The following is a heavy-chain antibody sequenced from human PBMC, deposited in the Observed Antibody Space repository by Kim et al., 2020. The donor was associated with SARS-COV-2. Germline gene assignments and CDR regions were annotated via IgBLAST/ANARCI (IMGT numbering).Heavy chain of an antibody. CDR1: GGSISSGGYS. V-gene: IGHV4-30-2*01. CDR2: IYHSGST. J-gene: IGHJ6*02. D-gene: IGHD2-15*01. CDR3: AREYCSGGSCGMDV. Sequence: SETLSLTCAVSGGSISSGGYSWSWIRQPPGKGLEWIGYIYHSGSTYYNPSLKSRVTISVDRSKNQFSLKLSSVTAADTAVYYCAREYCSGGSCGMDVWGQGTTVTVSS.